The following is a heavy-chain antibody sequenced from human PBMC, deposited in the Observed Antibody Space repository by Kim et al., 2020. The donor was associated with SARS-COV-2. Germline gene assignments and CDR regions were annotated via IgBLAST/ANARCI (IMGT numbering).Heavy chain of an antibody. CDR1: GGSIGGYC. J-gene: IGHJ4*02. CDR2: IYDSGST. V-gene: IGHV4-59*13. D-gene: IGHD2-21*02. CDR3: ARGVVVTAPLGY. Sequence: SETLSLTCSVSGGSIGGYCWSWIRQPPGKGLEWIGYIYDSGSTNYNSSLKSRVTISVDTSKNQFSLKLSSVTAADTAVYYCARGVVVTAPLGYWGQGTLV.